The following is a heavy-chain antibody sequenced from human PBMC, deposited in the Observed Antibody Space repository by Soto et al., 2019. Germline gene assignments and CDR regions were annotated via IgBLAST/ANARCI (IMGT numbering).Heavy chain of an antibody. J-gene: IGHJ5*02. V-gene: IGHV1-46*01. Sequence: GASVKVSCKPTRYTFTSYYTHCVRQAPGQVLEWMGVINPCGGSTTYAQNFQGRVTMTRDTSTSTVYMELSSLRSEDTAVYYCASALSEYNWFDPWGQGTLVTVSS. CDR1: RYTFTSYY. CDR2: INPCGGST. CDR3: ASALSEYNWFDP.